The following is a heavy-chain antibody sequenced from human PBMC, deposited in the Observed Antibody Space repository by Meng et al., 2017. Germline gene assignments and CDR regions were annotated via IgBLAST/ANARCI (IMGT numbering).Heavy chain of an antibody. J-gene: IGHJ4*02. CDR1: GFTFSSYG. CDR2: IRYDGSNK. CDR3: AREYGDYGNYFDY. Sequence: GESLKISCAASGFTFSSYGMHWVRQAPGKGLEWVAVIRYDGSNKYYADSVKGRFTISRDNSKNTLYLQMNSLRAEDTAVYYCAREYGDYGNYFDYWGQGTLVTVSS. D-gene: IGHD4-17*01. V-gene: IGHV3-33*01.